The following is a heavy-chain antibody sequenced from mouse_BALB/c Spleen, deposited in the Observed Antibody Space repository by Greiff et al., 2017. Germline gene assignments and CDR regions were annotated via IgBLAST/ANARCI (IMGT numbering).Heavy chain of an antibody. CDR3: ARDRGWAYAMDY. CDR1: GFSLTSYG. Sequence: VQLQESGPGLVAPSQSLSITCTVSGFSLTSYGVHWVRQPPGKGLEWLGVIWAGGSTNYNSALMSRLSISKDNSKSQVFLKMNSLQTDDTAMYYCARDRGWAYAMDYWGQGTSVTVSS. J-gene: IGHJ4*01. CDR2: IWAGGST. V-gene: IGHV2-9*02. D-gene: IGHD3-2*02.